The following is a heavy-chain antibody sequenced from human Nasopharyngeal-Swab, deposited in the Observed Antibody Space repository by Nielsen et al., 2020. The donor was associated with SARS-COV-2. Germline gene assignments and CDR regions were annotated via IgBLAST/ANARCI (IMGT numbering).Heavy chain of an antibody. J-gene: IGHJ6*02. CDR3: AKVLAAHYYYSGMDV. Sequence: WIRQPPGKGLEWVSGISWNSGSIGYADSVKGRFTTSRDNAKNSLYLQMNSLRAEDTALYYCAKVLAAHYYYSGMDVWGQGTTVTVSS. D-gene: IGHD2-15*01. V-gene: IGHV3-9*01. CDR2: ISWNSGSI.